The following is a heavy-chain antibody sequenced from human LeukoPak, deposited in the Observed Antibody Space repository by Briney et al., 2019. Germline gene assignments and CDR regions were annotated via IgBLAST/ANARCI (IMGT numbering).Heavy chain of an antibody. CDR1: GGSISSYY. V-gene: IGHV4-59*08. CDR2: IYYSGST. CDR3: ARLVLGEYYYYYYMDV. Sequence: SETLSLTCTVSGGSISSYYWSWIRQPPRKGLEWIGYIYYSGSTNYNPSLKSRVTISVDTSKNQFSLKLSSVTAADTAVYYCARLVLGEYYYYYYMDVWGKGTTVAVSS. J-gene: IGHJ6*03. D-gene: IGHD2-8*02.